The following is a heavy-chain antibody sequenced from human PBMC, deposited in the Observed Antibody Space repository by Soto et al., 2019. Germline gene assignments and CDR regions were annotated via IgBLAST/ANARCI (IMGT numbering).Heavy chain of an antibody. CDR3: ARVYRRYDSSGYYYEAFDI. CDR1: GGSISSGGYS. J-gene: IGHJ3*02. Sequence: LSLTCAVSGGSISSGGYSWSWIRQPPGKGLEWIGYIYHSGSTYYNPSLKSRVTISVDRSKNQFSLKLCSVTAADTAVYYCARVYRRYDSSGYYYEAFDIWGQGTMVTVSS. V-gene: IGHV4-30-2*01. D-gene: IGHD3-22*01. CDR2: IYHSGST.